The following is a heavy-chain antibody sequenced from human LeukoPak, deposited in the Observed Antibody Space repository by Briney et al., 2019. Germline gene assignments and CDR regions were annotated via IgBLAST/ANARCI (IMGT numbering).Heavy chain of an antibody. D-gene: IGHD2-15*01. J-gene: IGHJ4*02. Sequence: GGSLRLSCAASGFTVSSNYMSWVRQAPGKGLVWVSRIDSDGSTTSYADSVKGRFTISRDNAKNTLYLQMNSLRAEDTAVYYCANPFNQPLLPFDYWGQGTLVTVSS. CDR1: GFTVSSNY. CDR3: ANPFNQPLLPFDY. V-gene: IGHV3-74*01. CDR2: IDSDGSTT.